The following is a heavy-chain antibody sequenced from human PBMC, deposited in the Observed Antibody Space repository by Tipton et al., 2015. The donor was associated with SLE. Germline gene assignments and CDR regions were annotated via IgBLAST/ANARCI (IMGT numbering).Heavy chain of an antibody. V-gene: IGHV4-4*07. J-gene: IGHJ4*02. Sequence: TLSLTCTVSGGSTRNHYWGWIRQSANKGLEWIGRIHSSGSTDYNPSLRSRVTMSVDTSKMQFSLRLTSVTAADTAIYFCARHDVSVTGTKGFDYWGQGNPVTVSS. CDR3: ARHDVSVTGTKGFDY. D-gene: IGHD1-1*01. CDR2: IHSSGST. CDR1: GGSTRNHY.